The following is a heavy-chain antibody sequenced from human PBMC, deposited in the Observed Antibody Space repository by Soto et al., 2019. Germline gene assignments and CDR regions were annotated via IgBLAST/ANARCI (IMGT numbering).Heavy chain of an antibody. CDR2: IYYSGST. J-gene: IGHJ2*01. V-gene: IGHV4-59*01. Sequence: QVQLHESGPGLVKPSETLSLSCSVSGGSISSYYWSWIRQPPGKGLEWIGYIYYSGSTKYNPSLKSRVTISVDTSKNQFSLKLTSVTAADTAVYYCARVGYSSSWCWFFDRWGRGTLVTVSS. CDR3: ARVGYSSSWCWFFDR. D-gene: IGHD6-13*01. CDR1: GGSISSYY.